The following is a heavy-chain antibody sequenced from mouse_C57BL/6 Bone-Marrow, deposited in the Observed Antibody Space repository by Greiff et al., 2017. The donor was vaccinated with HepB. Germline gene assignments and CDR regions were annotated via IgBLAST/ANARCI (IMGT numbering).Heavy chain of an antibody. D-gene: IGHD2-10*02. CDR3: TPLGRGY. Sequence: QVQLKESGAELVRPGASVTLSCKASGYTFTDYEMHWVKQTPVHGLEWIGAIDPETGGTAYNQKFKGKGILTADKSSSTAYMELRSLTSEDSAVYYCTPLGRGYWGQGTTLTVSS. CDR2: IDPETGGT. J-gene: IGHJ2*01. V-gene: IGHV1-15*01. CDR1: GYTFTDYE.